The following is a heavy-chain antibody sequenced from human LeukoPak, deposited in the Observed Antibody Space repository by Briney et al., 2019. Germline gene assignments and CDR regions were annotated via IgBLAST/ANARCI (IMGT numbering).Heavy chain of an antibody. V-gene: IGHV1-2*02. Sequence: ASVKVSCKASGYTFIGYYMHWVRQAPGQGLEWMGWINPNSGGTNYAQKFQGRVTMTRDTSISTAYMELSRLRSDDTAVYNCAREVPRITIFGVVIKSWFDPWGQGTRVTVSS. CDR1: GYTFIGYY. D-gene: IGHD3-3*01. CDR3: AREVPRITIFGVVIKSWFDP. CDR2: INPNSGGT. J-gene: IGHJ5*02.